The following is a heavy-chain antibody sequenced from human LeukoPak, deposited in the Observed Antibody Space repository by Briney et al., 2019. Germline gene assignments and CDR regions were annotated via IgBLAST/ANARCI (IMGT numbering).Heavy chain of an antibody. J-gene: IGHJ5*02. CDR2: IYYSGST. D-gene: IGHD3-10*01. CDR1: GGYISSYY. V-gene: IGHV4-59*03. Sequence: SETLSLTCTVSGGYISSYYWSWIRQPPGKGLEWIGYIYYSGSTNYNPSLKSRVTISLDTSKNQVSLKLTSVTAADTAVYYCATMVRGVSNWFDPWGQGTLVTVSS. CDR3: ATMVRGVSNWFDP.